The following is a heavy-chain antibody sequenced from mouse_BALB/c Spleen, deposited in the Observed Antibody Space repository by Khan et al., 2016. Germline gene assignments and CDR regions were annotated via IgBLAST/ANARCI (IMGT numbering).Heavy chain of an antibody. Sequence: QVRLQQSGAELMKPGASVKISCKATGYTFSSYWIEWVKQRPGHGLEWIGEILPGSDSTNYNEKFKGKATFTADTSSNTAYMQLSSLTSEDSAVYYCARVGDNWYFDVWGAGTTVTVSS. J-gene: IGHJ1*01. D-gene: IGHD1-1*02. CDR2: ILPGSDST. V-gene: IGHV1-9*01. CDR3: ARVGDNWYFDV. CDR1: GYTFSSYW.